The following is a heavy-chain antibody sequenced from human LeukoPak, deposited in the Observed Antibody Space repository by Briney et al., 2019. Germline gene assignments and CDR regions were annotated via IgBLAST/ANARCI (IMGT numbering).Heavy chain of an antibody. CDR1: GYTFTGYG. Sequence: ASVKVSCKASGYTFTGYGISWVRQAPGQGLEWMGWISAYNGNTNYAQKLQGRVTMTTDTSTSTAYMELRSLRSDDTAVYYCARDCISTSCYKPPYYWGQGTLVTVSS. V-gene: IGHV1-18*01. CDR3: ARDCISTSCYKPPYY. J-gene: IGHJ4*02. CDR2: ISAYNGNT. D-gene: IGHD2-2*01.